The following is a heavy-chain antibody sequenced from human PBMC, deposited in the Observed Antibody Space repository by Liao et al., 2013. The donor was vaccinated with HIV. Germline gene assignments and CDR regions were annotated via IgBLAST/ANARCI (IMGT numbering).Heavy chain of an antibody. CDR1: GGSISSGAYY. CDR3: AASPYYGSGTSDY. V-gene: IGHV4-61*02. CDR2: ISSNGIT. D-gene: IGHD3-10*01. Sequence: QLQLQESGPGLVKPSKSLSLTCTVSGGSISSGAYYWTWIRQPAGKGLEWIGRISSNGITNYNPSLKGRVTISLDTSMNRFSLRLSSVIAADTAVYYCAASPYYGSGTSDYWGQGTLVTVSS. J-gene: IGHJ4*02.